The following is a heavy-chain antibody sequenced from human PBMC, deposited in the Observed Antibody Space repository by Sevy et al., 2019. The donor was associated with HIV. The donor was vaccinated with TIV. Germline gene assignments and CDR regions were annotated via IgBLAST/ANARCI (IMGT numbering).Heavy chain of an antibody. Sequence: GGSLRLSCAASGFTFSDSYMNWIRQAPGKGLEWLSYISSSGSTIYYADSVKGRFTISRDNAKNSLYLQMNSLRAEDTAVYYCARYYRGIVGAIYYYGMDVWGQGTTVTVSS. D-gene: IGHD1-26*01. V-gene: IGHV3-11*04. CDR3: ARYYRGIVGAIYYYGMDV. CDR2: ISSSGSTI. J-gene: IGHJ6*02. CDR1: GFTFSDSY.